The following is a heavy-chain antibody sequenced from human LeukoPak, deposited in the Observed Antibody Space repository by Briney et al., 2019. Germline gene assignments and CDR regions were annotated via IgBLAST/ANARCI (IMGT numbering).Heavy chain of an antibody. CDR1: GGSISSSSYY. J-gene: IGHJ4*02. D-gene: IGHD4-17*01. Sequence: PSETLSLTCTVSGGSISSSSYYWGWIRQPPGKGLEWIGSIYYSGSTYYSPSLKSRVTISVDTSKNQFSLKLSSVTAADTAVYYCAIFYGDYLDYWGQGTLVTVSS. CDR3: AIFYGDYLDY. V-gene: IGHV4-39*01. CDR2: IYYSGST.